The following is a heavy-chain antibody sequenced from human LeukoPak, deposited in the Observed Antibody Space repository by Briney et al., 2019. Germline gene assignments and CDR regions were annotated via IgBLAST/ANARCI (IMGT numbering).Heavy chain of an antibody. V-gene: IGHV1-69*05. D-gene: IGHD5-18*01. CDR3: ARGRGYSYGNDAFDY. J-gene: IGHJ4*02. CDR2: ITPIFGTA. CDR1: GGTFSSYA. Sequence: SVKVSCKASGGTFSSYAISWVRQAPGQGLEWMGGITPIFGTANYAQKFQGRVTITTDESTSTAYMELSSLRSEDTAVYYCARGRGYSYGNDAFDYWGQGTLVTVSS.